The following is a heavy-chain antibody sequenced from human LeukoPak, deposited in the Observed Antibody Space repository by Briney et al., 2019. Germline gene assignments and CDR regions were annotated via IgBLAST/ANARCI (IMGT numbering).Heavy chain of an antibody. CDR3: AKDGSSSWYRRGFFDY. V-gene: IGHV3-9*01. J-gene: IGHJ4*02. D-gene: IGHD6-13*01. Sequence: GRSLRLSCAASGFTFDDYAMHWVRHAPGKGLEWVSGISWNSGSIGYADSVKGRFTISRDNAKNSLYLQMNSLRAEDTALYYCAKDGSSSWYRRGFFDYWGQGTLVTVYS. CDR1: GFTFDDYA. CDR2: ISWNSGSI.